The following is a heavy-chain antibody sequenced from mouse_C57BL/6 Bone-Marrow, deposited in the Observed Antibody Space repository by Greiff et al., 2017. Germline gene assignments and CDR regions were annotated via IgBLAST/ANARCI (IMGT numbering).Heavy chain of an antibody. CDR1: GYAFSSSW. CDR3: ARSRWLLWYFDV. V-gene: IGHV1-82*01. CDR2: IYPGDGDT. J-gene: IGHJ1*03. D-gene: IGHD2-3*01. Sequence: QVQLQQSGPELVKPGASVKISCKASGYAFSSSWMNWVKQRPGKGLEWIGRIYPGDGDTNYNGKFKGKATLTADKSSSTAYMQLSSLTSEDSAVYFCARSRWLLWYFDVWGTGTTVTVSS.